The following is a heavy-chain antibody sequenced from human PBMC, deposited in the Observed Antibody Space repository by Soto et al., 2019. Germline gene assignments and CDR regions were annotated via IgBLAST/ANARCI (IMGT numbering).Heavy chain of an antibody. CDR1: GGSSIGTHW. CDR3: ARYSAASGTYYSDY. J-gene: IGHJ4*01. CDR2: THHSRGT. Sequence: LETLSLTCTVSGGSSIGTHWWSWVRRPPGKGLEFIGETHHSRGTNYNPSLRSRVTMSLDKSKNQLPLILYSVTAADTGVYYCARYSAASGTYYSDYWGQGTLVTVSS. V-gene: IGHV4-4*02. D-gene: IGHD6-13*01.